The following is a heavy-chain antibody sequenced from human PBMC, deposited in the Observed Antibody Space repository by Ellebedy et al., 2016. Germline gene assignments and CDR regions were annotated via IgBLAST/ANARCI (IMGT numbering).Heavy chain of an antibody. D-gene: IGHD4-17*01. Sequence: GGSLRLSXATSGFTFSNYFMTWIRQAPGGGLEWVSTISGGGDFTVSADSVKGRFTISRDNSRNTLYLQMNSLRAEDTAVYYCYYGHYSGSWGQGTLVTVSS. CDR2: ISGGGDFT. J-gene: IGHJ4*02. V-gene: IGHV3-23*01. CDR3: YYGHYSGS. CDR1: GFTFSNYF.